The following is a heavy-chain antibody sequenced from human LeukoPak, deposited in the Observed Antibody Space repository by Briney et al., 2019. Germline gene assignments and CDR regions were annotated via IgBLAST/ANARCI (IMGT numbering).Heavy chain of an antibody. Sequence: GGSLRLSCAASGFTFSSYGMHWVRHAPGKGLEWVAVISYDGSNKYYADSVKGRFTISRDNSKNTLYLQMNSLRAEDTAVYYCAKDGSETGRYYFDYWGQGTLVTVSS. CDR1: GFTFSSYG. CDR3: AKDGSETGRYYFDY. J-gene: IGHJ4*02. CDR2: ISYDGSNK. D-gene: IGHD1-26*01. V-gene: IGHV3-30*18.